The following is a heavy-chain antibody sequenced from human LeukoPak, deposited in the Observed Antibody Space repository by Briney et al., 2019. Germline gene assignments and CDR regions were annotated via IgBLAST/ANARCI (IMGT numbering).Heavy chain of an antibody. J-gene: IGHJ6*02. D-gene: IGHD6-13*01. CDR2: INPNSGGT. Sequence: GASVKVSCKASGYTFTGYYMHWVRQAPGQGLEWMGWINPNSGGTNYAQKFQGWVTMTRDTSISTAYMELSRLRSDDTAVYYCASSLRYGIAAAGAYYYGMDVWGQGTTVTVSS. CDR1: GYTFTGYY. V-gene: IGHV1-2*04. CDR3: ASSLRYGIAAAGAYYYGMDV.